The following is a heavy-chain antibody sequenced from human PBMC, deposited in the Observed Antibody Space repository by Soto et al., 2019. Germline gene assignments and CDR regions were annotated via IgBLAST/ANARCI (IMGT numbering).Heavy chain of an antibody. Sequence: TLPDPCNVSGFSIRSGFYWRCVRQPPGKGLEWIGAIYHSGTTYFNPSLKSRVTMAIDTSKNQFSLSLASVAAADTAMYYCARGMNAQDYWGQGILVTGSS. CDR1: GFSIRSGFY. J-gene: IGHJ4*02. D-gene: IGHD1-1*01. V-gene: IGHV4-38-2*02. CDR3: ARGMNAQDY. CDR2: IYHSGTT.